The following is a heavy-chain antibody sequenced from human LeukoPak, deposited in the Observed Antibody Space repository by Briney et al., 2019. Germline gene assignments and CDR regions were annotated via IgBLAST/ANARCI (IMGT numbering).Heavy chain of an antibody. D-gene: IGHD6-13*01. CDR1: GYTFTNFR. J-gene: IGHJ4*02. CDR2: VNPDSGGT. Sequence: ASVKVSCKASGYTFTNFRLHWLRQAHGQGLEWMGWVNPDSGGTNYQQNFQGRVTMTRDRSTSTVYMELSRLRSDDTAVYYCARESWYSDYWGQGTLVIVSS. CDR3: ARESWYSDY. V-gene: IGHV1-2*02.